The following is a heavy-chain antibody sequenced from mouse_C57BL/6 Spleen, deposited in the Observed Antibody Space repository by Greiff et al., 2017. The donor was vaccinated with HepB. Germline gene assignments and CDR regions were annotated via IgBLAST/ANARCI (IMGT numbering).Heavy chain of an antibody. CDR1: GYTFTDYY. Sequence: EVQLQQSGPELVKPGASVKISCKASGYTFTDYYMNWVKQSHGKSLEWIGDINPNNGGTSYNQKFKGKATLTVDKSSSTAYMELRGLTSEDSAVYYCARDRYYYGSSWDYWGQGTTLTVSS. J-gene: IGHJ2*01. D-gene: IGHD1-1*01. V-gene: IGHV1-26*01. CDR3: ARDRYYYGSSWDY. CDR2: INPNNGGT.